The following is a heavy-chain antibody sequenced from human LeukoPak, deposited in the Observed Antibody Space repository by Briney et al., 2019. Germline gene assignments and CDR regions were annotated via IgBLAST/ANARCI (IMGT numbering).Heavy chain of an antibody. V-gene: IGHV4-39*01. J-gene: IGHJ6*03. Sequence: SETLSLTCTVSGGSISSSSYYWGWIRQPPGKGLEWIGSIYYSGSTYYNPSLKSRVTISVDTSKNQFSLKLSSVTAADTAVYYCARQSSSTFFDYYYMDVWGKGTTVTVSS. CDR2: IYYSGST. D-gene: IGHD6-6*01. CDR1: GGSISSSSYY. CDR3: ARQSSSTFFDYYYMDV.